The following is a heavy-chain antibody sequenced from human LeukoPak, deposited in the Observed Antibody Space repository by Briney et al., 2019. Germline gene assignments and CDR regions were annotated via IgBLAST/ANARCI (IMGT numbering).Heavy chain of an antibody. CDR3: ARGGYSDTTSYYGYYY. CDR2: IYYNGRT. D-gene: IGHD3-22*01. Sequence: PSETLSLTCSVSGGSISSYYWSWIRQPPGKGLEWIGYIYYNGRTDYNPSLKSRVTISVDTSKNQFSLKLSSVTAADTAVYYCARGGYSDTTSYYGYYYWGQGTLVTVSS. CDR1: GGSISSYY. J-gene: IGHJ4*02. V-gene: IGHV4-59*01.